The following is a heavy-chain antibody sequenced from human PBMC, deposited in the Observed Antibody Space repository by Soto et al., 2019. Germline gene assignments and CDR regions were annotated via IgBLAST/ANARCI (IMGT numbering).Heavy chain of an antibody. J-gene: IGHJ6*02. CDR1: GFTFSSYA. Sequence: GGSLRLSCAASGFTFSSYAMHWVRQAPGKGLEWVAVISYDGSNKYYADSVKGRFTISRDNSKNKLYLQMNSLRAEDTAVYYCARVSKPGVLRYFDWLLSGGMDVWGQGTTVTVSS. CDR3: ARVSKPGVLRYFDWLLSGGMDV. V-gene: IGHV3-30-3*01. CDR2: ISYDGSNK. D-gene: IGHD3-9*01.